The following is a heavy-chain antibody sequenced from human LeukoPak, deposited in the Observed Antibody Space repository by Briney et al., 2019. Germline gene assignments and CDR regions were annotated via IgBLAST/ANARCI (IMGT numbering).Heavy chain of an antibody. Sequence: PGGSLRLSCAASGFSFSSYGMHWVRQAPGKGLEWVAAIWYDGSNKYNADSVKGRSTISRDNSKNTMYMQMNSLRAEDTAVYYCARDQVNSGWYAHYDAFDIWGQGTKVTVSS. CDR2: IWYDGSNK. CDR1: GFSFSSYG. J-gene: IGHJ3*02. V-gene: IGHV3-33*01. CDR3: ARDQVNSGWYAHYDAFDI. D-gene: IGHD6-19*01.